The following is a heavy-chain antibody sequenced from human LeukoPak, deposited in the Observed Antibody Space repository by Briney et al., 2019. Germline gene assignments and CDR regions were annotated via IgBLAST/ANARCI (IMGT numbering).Heavy chain of an antibody. V-gene: IGHV3-74*01. Sequence: GGSVRLSCAASGFTFGSYWMHWVRQAPGKGPVWVSRVDVHGQGTAYADSVKGRFTISRDNAKNTLSLQMNSLSAEDTAVYYCARSNYDSTTFYYHLDLWGQGTLVTVSS. J-gene: IGHJ5*02. CDR1: GFTFGSYW. D-gene: IGHD2/OR15-2a*01. CDR3: ARSNYDSTTFYYHLDL. CDR2: VDVHGQGT.